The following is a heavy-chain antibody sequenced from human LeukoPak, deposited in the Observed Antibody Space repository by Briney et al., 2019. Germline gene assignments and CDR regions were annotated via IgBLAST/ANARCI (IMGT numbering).Heavy chain of an antibody. CDR2: MNPNSGNT. D-gene: IGHD1-7*01. J-gene: IGHJ5*02. CDR3: ARAATGTEFDP. Sequence: GASVKVSCKASGYTFTSYDINWVRPATGQGREWMGWMNPNSGNTGYAQKFQGRVTMTRNTSISTAYRELSSLRSEDTAVYYCARAATGTEFDPWGQGTLVTVSS. V-gene: IGHV1-8*01. CDR1: GYTFTSYD.